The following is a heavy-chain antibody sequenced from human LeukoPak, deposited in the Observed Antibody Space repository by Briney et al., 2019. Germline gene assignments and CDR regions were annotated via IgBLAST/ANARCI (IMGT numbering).Heavy chain of an antibody. J-gene: IGHJ4*02. CDR1: GGSFSGYY. CDR2: INHSGST. CDR3: ARFRAAGVYYFDY. V-gene: IGHV4-34*01. D-gene: IGHD6-13*01. Sequence: PSETLSLTCAVYGGSFSGYYWSWIRQPPGKGLEWIGEINHSGSTNYNPSLKSRVTISVDTFKNQFSLKLSSVTAADTAVYYCARFRAAGVYYFDYWGQGTLVTVSS.